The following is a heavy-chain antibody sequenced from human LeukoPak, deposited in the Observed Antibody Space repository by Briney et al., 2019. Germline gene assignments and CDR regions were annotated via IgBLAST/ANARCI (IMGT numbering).Heavy chain of an antibody. CDR1: GFTFNNNY. J-gene: IGHJ4*02. CDR2: IHSGGST. D-gene: IGHD6-19*01. Sequence: QSGGSLRLSCAVSGFTFNNNYMSWVRQAPGKGLEWVSGIHSGGSTYYSDSVKGRFTISRDNSKSTLYLQMNSLKAEDTAVYYCARGASLYSSDWYYPYWGQGTLVTVPS. V-gene: IGHV3-66*02. CDR3: ARGASLYSSDWYYPY.